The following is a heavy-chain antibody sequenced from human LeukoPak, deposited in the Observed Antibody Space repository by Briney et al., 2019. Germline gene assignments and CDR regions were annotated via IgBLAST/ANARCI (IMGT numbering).Heavy chain of an antibody. CDR3: ARGPMFFGVAYCDY. V-gene: IGHV4-4*07. CDR2: IYASGST. J-gene: IGHJ4*02. D-gene: IGHD3-3*01. CDR1: GGSISSYY. Sequence: SETLSLTCTVSGGSISSYYWSWIRQPAGKGLEWIGRIYASGSTNYNPSLKSRVTMSVDTSKNQFSLKLSSVTAADTAVYYCARGPMFFGVAYCDYWGQGTLVTVSS.